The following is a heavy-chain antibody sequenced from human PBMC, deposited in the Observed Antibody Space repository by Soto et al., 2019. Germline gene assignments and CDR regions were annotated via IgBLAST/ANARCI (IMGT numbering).Heavy chain of an antibody. V-gene: IGHV3-21*01. D-gene: IGHD2-21*02. CDR1: GFTFSSYS. J-gene: IGHJ5*02. CDR3: ATAVVTASRWFDP. CDR2: ISSSSSYI. Sequence: LRLSCAASGFTFSSYSMNWVRQAPGKGLEWVSSISSSSSYIYYADSVKGRFTISRDNAKNSLYLQMNSLRAEDTAVYYCATAVVTASRWFDPWGQGTLVTVSS.